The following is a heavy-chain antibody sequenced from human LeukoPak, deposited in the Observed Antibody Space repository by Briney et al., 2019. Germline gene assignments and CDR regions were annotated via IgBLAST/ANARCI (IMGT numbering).Heavy chain of an antibody. CDR2: ISGDGIKK. CDR3: AKDMGPLGTIWLDY. J-gene: IGHJ4*02. Sequence: PGGSLRLSCVASGFTFDEYAMHWVRQVPGKSLEWVSLISGDGIKKYYADSVKGRFTISRDNSKNSLFLQVNSLRTEGTALYYCAKDMGPLGTIWLDYWGQGTLVSVSS. CDR1: GFTFDEYA. V-gene: IGHV3-43*02. D-gene: IGHD3-3*01.